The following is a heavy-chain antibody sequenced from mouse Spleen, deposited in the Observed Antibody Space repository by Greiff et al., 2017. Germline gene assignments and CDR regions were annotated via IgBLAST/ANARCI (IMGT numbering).Heavy chain of an antibody. CDR2: ISSGSSTI. CDR1: GFTFSSFG. Sequence: EVQRVESGGGLVQPGGSRKLSCAASGFTFSSFGMHWVRQAPEKGLEWVAYISSGSSTIYYPDSVKDRFTISRDNAKNTLYLQMSSLNSEDTAVYYCARDWDWYFDVWGAGTTVTVSS. CDR3: ARDWDWYFDV. J-gene: IGHJ1*01. V-gene: IGHV5-17*02. D-gene: IGHD4-1*01.